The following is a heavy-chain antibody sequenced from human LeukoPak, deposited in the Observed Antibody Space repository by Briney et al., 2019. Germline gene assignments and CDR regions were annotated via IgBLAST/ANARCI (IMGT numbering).Heavy chain of an antibody. CDR2: IFYSGST. J-gene: IGHJ5*02. CDR1: GGSISTSSYY. D-gene: IGHD3-16*02. CDR3: AKDNLEHVWGSYLGWFDP. Sequence: PSETLSLTCTVSGGSISTSSYYWGWVRQPPGKGLEWIGNIFYSGSTYYSPSLKSRVTISLDTSRNQFSLKLNSVTAADTAVYYCAKDNLEHVWGSYLGWFDPWGQGTLVTVSS. V-gene: IGHV4-39*07.